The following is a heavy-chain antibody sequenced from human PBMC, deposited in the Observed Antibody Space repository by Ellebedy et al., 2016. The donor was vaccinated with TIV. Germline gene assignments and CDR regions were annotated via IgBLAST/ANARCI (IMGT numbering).Heavy chain of an antibody. V-gene: IGHV1-8*02. CDR3: ARYISGSGFHH. CDR2: MNPHGNT. J-gene: IGHJ4*02. Sequence: ASVKVSCXASGDTFTNFDINWVRQAAGQGLEWMGWMNPHGNTGYAQKFLGRVTLSRDTSISTAYMELSSLRSKDTAVYYCARYISGSGFHHWGQGTLVTVSS. D-gene: IGHD5-18*01. CDR1: GDTFTNFD.